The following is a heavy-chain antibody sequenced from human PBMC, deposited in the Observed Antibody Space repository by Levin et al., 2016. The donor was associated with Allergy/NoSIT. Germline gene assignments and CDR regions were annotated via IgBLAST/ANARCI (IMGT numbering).Heavy chain of an antibody. CDR2: IIPIFGTA. J-gene: IGHJ5*02. V-gene: IGHV1-69*06. Sequence: WVRQAPGQGLEWMGGIIPIFGTANYAQKFQGRVTITADKSTSTAYMELSSLRSEDTAVYYCARGGGDSKKSKNWFDPWGQGTLVTVSS. D-gene: IGHD6-13*01. CDR3: ARGGGDSKKSKNWFDP.